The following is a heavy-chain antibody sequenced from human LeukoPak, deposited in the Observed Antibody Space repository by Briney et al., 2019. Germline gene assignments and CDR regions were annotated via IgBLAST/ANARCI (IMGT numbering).Heavy chain of an antibody. CDR3: ARRGNLWAR. J-gene: IGHJ4*02. V-gene: IGHV4-39*07. D-gene: IGHD2/OR15-2a*01. CDR1: GGSISSSSYY. CDR2: INHSGST. Sequence: PSETLSLTCTVSGGSISSSSYYWGWIRQPPGKGLEWIGEINHSGSTNYNPSLKSRVTISVDTSKNQFSLKLSSVTAADTAVYYCARRGNLWARWGQGTLVTVSS.